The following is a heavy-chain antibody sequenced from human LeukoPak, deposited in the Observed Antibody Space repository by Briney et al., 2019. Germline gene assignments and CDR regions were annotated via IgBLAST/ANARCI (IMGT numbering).Heavy chain of an antibody. CDR3: ASHSSSWFYYFDY. D-gene: IGHD6-13*01. CDR2: INHSGST. Sequence: SETLSLTCTVSGGSISTSSYYWGWVRQPPGKGLEWIGEINHSGSTNYNPSLKSRVTISVDTSKNQFSLKLSSVTAADTAVYYCASHSSSWFYYFDYWGQGTLVTVSS. V-gene: IGHV4-39*07. CDR1: GGSISTSSYY. J-gene: IGHJ4*02.